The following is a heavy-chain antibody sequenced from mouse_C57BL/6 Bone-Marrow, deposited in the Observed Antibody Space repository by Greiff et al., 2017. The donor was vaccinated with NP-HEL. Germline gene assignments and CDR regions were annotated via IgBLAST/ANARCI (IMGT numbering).Heavy chain of an antibody. CDR3: ARSLNLGGFAY. Sequence: QVQLQQPGAELVRPGTSVTLSCKASGYTFTSYWMHWVKQRPGQGLEWIGVIDPSDSYTNYNQKFKGKATLTVDTSSSTAYMQLSSLTSEDSAVYYCARSLNLGGFAYWGQGTLVTVSA. V-gene: IGHV1-59*01. CDR2: IDPSDSYT. CDR1: GYTFTSYW. D-gene: IGHD4-1*01. J-gene: IGHJ3*01.